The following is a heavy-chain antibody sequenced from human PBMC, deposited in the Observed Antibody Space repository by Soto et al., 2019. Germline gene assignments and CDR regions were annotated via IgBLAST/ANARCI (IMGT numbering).Heavy chain of an antibody. D-gene: IGHD6-6*01. J-gene: IGHJ5*02. CDR1: GGTFSSYA. CDR2: IIPIFGTA. CDR3: SRDFARIAARRSWFDP. V-gene: IGHV1-69*01. Sequence: QVQLVQSGAEVKKPGSSVKVSCKASGGTFSSYAISWVRQAPGQGLEWMGGIIPIFGTANYAQKFQGRVTITADESTSTAYMELSSLRSEDTAVYYCSRDFARIAARRSWFDPWGQGTLVTVSS.